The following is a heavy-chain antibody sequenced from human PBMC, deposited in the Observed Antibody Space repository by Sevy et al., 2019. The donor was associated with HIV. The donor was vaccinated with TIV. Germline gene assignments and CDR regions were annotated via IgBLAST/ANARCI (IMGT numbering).Heavy chain of an antibody. Sequence: GGSLRLSCEASAINIRDYWMNWVRQAPGKGLEWVANINPDGSKIYYADSVKGRFTISGDYAKNSEFLQMTSLRAEDTAVYYCVRAIQLAASYWGQGMLVTVSS. CDR2: INPDGSKI. CDR1: AINIRDYW. D-gene: IGHD2-15*01. J-gene: IGHJ4*02. V-gene: IGHV3-7*02. CDR3: VRAIQLAASY.